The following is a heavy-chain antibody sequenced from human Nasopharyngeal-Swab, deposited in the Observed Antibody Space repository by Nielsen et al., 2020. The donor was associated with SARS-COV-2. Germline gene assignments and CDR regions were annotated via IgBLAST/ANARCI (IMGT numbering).Heavy chain of an antibody. D-gene: IGHD3-10*01. J-gene: IGHJ6*02. Sequence: GESLKISCAASGFTFSSYAMHWVRQAPGKGLEWVAVISYDGSNKYYADSVEGRSTISRDSSKNTLFLQMNSLRPEDTAVYFCAKRKEILWLGSQRHGMDVWGQGTTVTVSS. V-gene: IGHV3-30*04. CDR1: GFTFSSYA. CDR2: ISYDGSNK. CDR3: AKRKEILWLGSQRHGMDV.